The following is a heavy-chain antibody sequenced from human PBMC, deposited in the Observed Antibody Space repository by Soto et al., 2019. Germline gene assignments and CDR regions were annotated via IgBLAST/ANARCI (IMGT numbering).Heavy chain of an antibody. Sequence: QVQLVQSGAEVKKPGASVKVSCKASGYTFTGYYMHWVRQAPGQGLEWMGWINPNSGGTNYAQKFQGRVTMTRDTSISTAYMELSXLXXXXXXXXXXXXXXGPYYYYGMXV. V-gene: IGHV1-2*02. J-gene: IGHJ6*01. CDR1: GYTFTGYY. CDR2: INPNSGGT. CDR3: XXXXGPYYYYGMXV.